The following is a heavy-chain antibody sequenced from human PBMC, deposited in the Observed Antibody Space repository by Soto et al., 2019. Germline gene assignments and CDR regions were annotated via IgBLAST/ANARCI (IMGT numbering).Heavy chain of an antibody. V-gene: IGHV3-30*18. CDR3: AKDSKYYYGSGSYEGYGMDV. Sequence: QVQLVESGGGVVQPGRSLRLSCAASGFTFSSYGIHWVRQAPGKGLEWVAVISYDGSNKYYADSVKGRFTISRDNSKNTLYLQMNSLRAEDTAVYYCAKDSKYYYGSGSYEGYGMDVWGQGTTVTVSS. D-gene: IGHD3-10*01. CDR1: GFTFSSYG. J-gene: IGHJ6*02. CDR2: ISYDGSNK.